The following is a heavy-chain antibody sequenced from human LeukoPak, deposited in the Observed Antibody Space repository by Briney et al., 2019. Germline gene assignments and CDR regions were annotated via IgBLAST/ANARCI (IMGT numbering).Heavy chain of an antibody. CDR3: ARGSYCSGGTCMFDY. Sequence: SETLSLTCTVSGGSISTYYWNWIRQPPGKGLEWIGHIYHSGSTNYNPSLKSRVTISVDTSKNEFSLKLSSVTAADTAVYFCARGSYCSGGTCMFDYWGQGTLVTISP. V-gene: IGHV4-59*01. CDR1: GGSISTYY. J-gene: IGHJ4*02. CDR2: IYHSGST. D-gene: IGHD2-15*01.